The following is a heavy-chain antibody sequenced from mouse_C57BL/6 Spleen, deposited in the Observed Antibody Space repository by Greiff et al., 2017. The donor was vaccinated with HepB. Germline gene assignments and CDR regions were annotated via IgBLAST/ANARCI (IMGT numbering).Heavy chain of an antibody. D-gene: IGHD4-1*02. Sequence: QVQLQQPGAELVKPGASVKMSCKASGYTFTSYWITWVKQRPGQGLEWIGDIYPGSGSTNYNEKFKSKATLTVDTSSSTAYMQLSSLTSEDSAVYYGAREVSTGTGFAYWGQGTLVTVSA. V-gene: IGHV1-55*01. J-gene: IGHJ3*01. CDR3: AREVSTGTGFAY. CDR1: GYTFTSYW. CDR2: IYPGSGST.